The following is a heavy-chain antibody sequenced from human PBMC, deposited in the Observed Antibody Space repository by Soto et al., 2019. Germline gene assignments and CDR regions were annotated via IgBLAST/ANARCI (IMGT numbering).Heavy chain of an antibody. CDR1: GFTFTSYS. J-gene: IGHJ4*02. Sequence: GGSLRLSCAVSGFTFTSYSMSWVRQAPGEGLEWVANIRQDGHEKYYVDSVRGRLTISRDNAQNSLYLQMDSLRAEDTAMYYCARDLPGYCSTTNCYYYFDFWGQGPLVTVSS. CDR3: ARDLPGYCSTTNCYYYFDF. CDR2: IRQDGHEK. V-gene: IGHV3-7*03. D-gene: IGHD2-2*01.